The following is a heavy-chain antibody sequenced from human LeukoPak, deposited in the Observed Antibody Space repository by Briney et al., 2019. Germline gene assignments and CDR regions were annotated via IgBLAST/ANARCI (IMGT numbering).Heavy chain of an antibody. V-gene: IGHV1-24*01. CDR3: ATKRKLRYFDWLSPGYYYYMDV. Sequence: ASVKVSCKVSGYTLTELSMHWVRQAPGKGLEWMGGFDPEDGETIYAQKFQGRVTMTEDTSTDTAYMELSSLRSEDTAVYYCATKRKLRYFDWLSPGYYYYMDVWGKGTTVTVSS. D-gene: IGHD3-9*01. CDR2: FDPEDGET. CDR1: GYTLTELS. J-gene: IGHJ6*03.